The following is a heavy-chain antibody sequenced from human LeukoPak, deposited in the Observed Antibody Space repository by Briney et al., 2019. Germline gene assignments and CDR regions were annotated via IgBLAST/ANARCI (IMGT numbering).Heavy chain of an antibody. V-gene: IGHV3-23*01. D-gene: IGHD2-21*02. J-gene: IGHJ4*02. CDR2: ISVRGDGT. Sequence: GRSLRLSCAAATFTVSTYAMNCVRQAPGKGLEWVSVISVRGDGTFYADSVKGRFSISRDTSKSTLSLQMNSLRAEDTAVYYCAKARGFAVVTAIDSWGQGTLVTVSS. CDR1: TFTVSTYA. CDR3: AKARGFAVVTAIDS.